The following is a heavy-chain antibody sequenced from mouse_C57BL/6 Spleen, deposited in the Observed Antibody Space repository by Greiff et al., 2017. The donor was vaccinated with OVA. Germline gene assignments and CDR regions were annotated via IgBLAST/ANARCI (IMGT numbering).Heavy chain of an antibody. V-gene: IGHV5-6*02. CDR3: ARPGDYGFAY. CDR2: ISSGGSYT. D-gene: IGHD2-4*01. Sequence: DVKLVESGGDLVKPGGSLKLSCAASGFTFSSYGMSWVRQTPDKRLEWVATISSGGSYTYYPDSVKGRFTISRDNAKNTLYLQMSSLKSEDTAMYYCARPGDYGFAYWGQGTLVTVSA. J-gene: IGHJ3*01. CDR1: GFTFSSYG.